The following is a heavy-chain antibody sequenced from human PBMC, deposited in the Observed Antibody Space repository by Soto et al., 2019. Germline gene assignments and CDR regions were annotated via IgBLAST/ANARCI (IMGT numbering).Heavy chain of an antibody. CDR3: ARDKVYYGGKQPVDAFDI. V-gene: IGHV6-1*01. CDR2: TYYRSKWYN. D-gene: IGHD4-17*01. J-gene: IGHJ3*02. Sequence: SQTLSLTCAISGDSVSSNSAARNWIRQSPSRGLEWLGRTYYRSKWYNDYAVSVKSRITINPDTSKNQFSLQLNSVTPEDTAVYYCARDKVYYGGKQPVDAFDIWGQGTMVTVSS. CDR1: GDSVSSNSAA.